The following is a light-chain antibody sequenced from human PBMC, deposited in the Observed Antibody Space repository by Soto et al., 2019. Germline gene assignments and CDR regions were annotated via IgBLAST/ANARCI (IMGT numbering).Light chain of an antibody. CDR3: CSYAGSSTRWV. J-gene: IGLJ3*02. CDR1: SSDVGSYNL. V-gene: IGLV2-23*01. Sequence: QSALTQPASVSGSPGQSITISCTGTSSDVGSYNLVSWYQQHPGKAPKLMIYEGSKRPSGVSNRLSGSKSGNTASLTISGLQAEDEADYYCCSYAGSSTRWVFGGGTKLTVL. CDR2: EGS.